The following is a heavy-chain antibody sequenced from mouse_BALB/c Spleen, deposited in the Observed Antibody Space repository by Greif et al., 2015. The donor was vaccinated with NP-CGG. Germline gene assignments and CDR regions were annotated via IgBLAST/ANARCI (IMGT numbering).Heavy chain of an antibody. CDR1: GYTFTSYY. Sequence: VQRVESGAELVKPGASVKLSCKASGYTFTSYYMYWVKQRPGQGLEWIGEINPSNGGTNFNEKFKSKATLTVDKSSSTAYMQLSSLTSEDSAVYYCTRGGGYDDAMDYWGQGTPVTVSS. CDR3: TRGGGYDDAMDY. J-gene: IGHJ4*01. D-gene: IGHD2-14*01. CDR2: INPSNGGT. V-gene: IGHV1S81*02.